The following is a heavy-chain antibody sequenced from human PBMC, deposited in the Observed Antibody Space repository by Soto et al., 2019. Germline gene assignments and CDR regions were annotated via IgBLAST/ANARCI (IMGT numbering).Heavy chain of an antibody. CDR1: GYSFTSYW. J-gene: IGHJ6*02. Sequence: LKISCKGSGYSFTSYWISWVRQMPGKGLEWMGRIDPSDSYTNYSPSFQGHVTISADKSISTAYLQWSSLKASDTAMYYCARPNGYCSGGSCYSSHCGMDVWGQGTTVTVSS. D-gene: IGHD2-15*01. CDR3: ARPNGYCSGGSCYSSHCGMDV. V-gene: IGHV5-10-1*01. CDR2: IDPSDSYT.